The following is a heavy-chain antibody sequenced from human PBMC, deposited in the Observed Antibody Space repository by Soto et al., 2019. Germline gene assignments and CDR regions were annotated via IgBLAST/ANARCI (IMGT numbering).Heavy chain of an antibody. Sequence: SETLSLTCSLSGGSTSSTTYYWDWIRQPPGKGLEWIGSIYYSGSTFYNPSLKSRAIISVDTSTNQFSLNLASVTAADTAVYYCARRNQYYDILTGYLHYYFDSWGQGALVTVSS. CDR3: ARRNQYYDILTGYLHYYFDS. CDR1: GGSTSSTTYY. V-gene: IGHV4-39*01. J-gene: IGHJ4*02. D-gene: IGHD3-9*01. CDR2: IYYSGST.